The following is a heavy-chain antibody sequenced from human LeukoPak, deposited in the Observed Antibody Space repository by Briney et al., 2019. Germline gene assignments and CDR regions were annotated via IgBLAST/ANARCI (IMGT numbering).Heavy chain of an antibody. J-gene: IGHJ6*03. D-gene: IGHD3-10*01. Sequence: ASVKVSCKASGYTFTSYDISWVRQATGQGLEWMGWMSPNSGNTGYAQKFQGRVTMTRNTSISTAYMELSSLRSEDTAVYYCARGPMVRGSLYYYMDVWGKGTTVTVSS. CDR1: GYTFTSYD. CDR2: MSPNSGNT. V-gene: IGHV1-8*01. CDR3: ARGPMVRGSLYYYMDV.